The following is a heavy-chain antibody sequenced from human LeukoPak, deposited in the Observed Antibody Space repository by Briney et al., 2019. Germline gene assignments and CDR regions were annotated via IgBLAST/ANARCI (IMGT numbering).Heavy chain of an antibody. J-gene: IGHJ4*02. CDR3: ARAYSYGYLDYFDY. CDR2: INWNGGST. CDR1: GFNFADYG. D-gene: IGHD5-18*01. Sequence: GGSLRLSCAGSGFNFADYGISWVRHAPGKGLEWVSGINWNGGSTKYADSVKGRFSISRDNAENSLFLQMNNLRDEDTALYYCARAYSYGYLDYFDYWGQGTLVTVSS. V-gene: IGHV3-20*04.